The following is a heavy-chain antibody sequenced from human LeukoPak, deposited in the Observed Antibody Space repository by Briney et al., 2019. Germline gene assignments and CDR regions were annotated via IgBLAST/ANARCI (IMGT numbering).Heavy chain of an antibody. CDR3: ARGFYGSGSSNLDY. CDR1: GGSFSGYY. J-gene: IGHJ4*02. Sequence: MTSETLSLTCAVYGGSFSGYYWSWIRQPPGKGLEWIGEINHSGSTNYNPSLKSRVTISVDTSKNQFSLKLSSVTAADTAVYYCARGFYGSGSSNLDYWGQGTLVTVSS. CDR2: INHSGST. D-gene: IGHD3-10*01. V-gene: IGHV4-34*01.